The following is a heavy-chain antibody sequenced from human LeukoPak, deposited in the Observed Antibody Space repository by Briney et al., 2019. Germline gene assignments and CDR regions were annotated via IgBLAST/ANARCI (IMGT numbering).Heavy chain of an antibody. CDR2: ISVSGGST. CDR3: ARDYADYVGYFFFDY. D-gene: IGHD4-17*01. CDR1: GFTFSSFA. Sequence: PGGSLRLSCAASGFTFSSFAMSWVRQAPGKGLEWVSAISVSGGSTYYADSVKGRFTYADSAKGRFTISRDNSQNTLYLQMNSLRAEDTAVYYCARDYADYVGYFFFDYWGQGTLVTVSS. V-gene: IGHV3-23*01. J-gene: IGHJ4*02.